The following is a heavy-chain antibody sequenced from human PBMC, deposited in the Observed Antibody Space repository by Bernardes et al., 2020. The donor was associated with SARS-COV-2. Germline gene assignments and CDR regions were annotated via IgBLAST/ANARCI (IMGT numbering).Heavy chain of an antibody. Sequence: GGSLRLSCTASGFTFSSSAMHWVRQAPGKGPEWVAVISNDGSIKYHTDSVKGRFTISRDNSKNTLYLLMNSLRTDDTAVYYCTRGLELELITWFDYWGQGPLVTVSS. CDR1: GFTFSSSA. CDR3: TRGLELELITWFDY. V-gene: IGHV3-30-3*01. D-gene: IGHD1-7*01. J-gene: IGHJ4*02. CDR2: ISNDGSIK.